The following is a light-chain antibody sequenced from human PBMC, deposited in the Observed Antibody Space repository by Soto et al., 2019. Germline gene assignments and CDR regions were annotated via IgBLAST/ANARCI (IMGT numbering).Light chain of an antibody. CDR1: QSISSW. CDR3: QQYNSYSPYT. V-gene: IGKV1-5*01. J-gene: IGKJ2*01. Sequence: DIRMTQSPSTLSASVGDRVTITCRASQSISSWLAWYQQKPGKAPKLLIYDASSLESGVPSRFSGSGSGTDFTLTISSLQPDDFATYYCQQYNSYSPYTFGQGTKLEIK. CDR2: DAS.